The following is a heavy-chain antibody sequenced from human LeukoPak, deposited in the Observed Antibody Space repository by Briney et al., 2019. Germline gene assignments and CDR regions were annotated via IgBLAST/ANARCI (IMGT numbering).Heavy chain of an antibody. CDR1: GYTFTSYG. J-gene: IGHJ4*02. V-gene: IGHV1-18*01. CDR2: ISAYSTYNGNT. D-gene: IGHD5-12*01. Sequence: ASVKVSCKASGYTFTSYGISWVRQSPGQGPEWMGWISAYSTYNGNTNYAQKFQGRVTMTTDTSTSTAYMELRSLRSDDTAVYYCTRDLGQWLLQGIFFDYWGQGTLVTVSS. CDR3: TRDLGQWLLQGIFFDY.